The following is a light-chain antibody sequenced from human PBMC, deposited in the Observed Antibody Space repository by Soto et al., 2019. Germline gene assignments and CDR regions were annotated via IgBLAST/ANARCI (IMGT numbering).Light chain of an antibody. CDR2: AAS. Sequence: DIQMPQFPSSLSSSVVARVTITCRASQTISDYWNLYPQIRGKAPELLIYAASYLGNGVPSRFSGSGSGTYFTLTISSLQPEDLATYYCQQSYTTPLTFGGGTKVDIK. V-gene: IGKV1-39*01. CDR3: QQSYTTPLT. CDR1: QTISDY. J-gene: IGKJ4*01.